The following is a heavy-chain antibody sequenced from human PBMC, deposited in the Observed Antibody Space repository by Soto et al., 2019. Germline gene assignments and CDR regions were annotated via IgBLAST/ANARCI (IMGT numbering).Heavy chain of an antibody. J-gene: IGHJ4*02. CDR2: INHTGGT. Sequence: SDRLCLTCAVYDGFVYGFYWNWIRQPPGKGLEWIGQINHTGGTHYNPSLKSLVTMSVDTSKNQFSLRLSYVTPADTAIYYCATRIRGFGLRIPPFYXWGQVTQVTVSX. CDR3: ATRIRGFGLRIPPFYX. CDR1: DGFVYGFY. D-gene: IGHD3-3*01. V-gene: IGHV4-34*10.